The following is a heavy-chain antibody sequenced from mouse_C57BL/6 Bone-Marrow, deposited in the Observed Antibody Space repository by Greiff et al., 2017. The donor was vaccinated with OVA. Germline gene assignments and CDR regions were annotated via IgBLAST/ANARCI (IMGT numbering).Heavy chain of an antibody. CDR2: INYDGSST. D-gene: IGHD2-4*01. CDR3: ARGGNDYDVPFAY. V-gene: IGHV5-16*01. J-gene: IGHJ3*01. CDR1: GFTFSDYY. Sequence: EVKLQESEGGLVQPGRSMKLSCTASGFTFSDYYMAWVRQVPEKGLEWVANINYDGSSTYYLDSLKSRFIISRDNAKNILCLQMSSLKSEDTATYYCARGGNDYDVPFAYWGQGTLVTVSA.